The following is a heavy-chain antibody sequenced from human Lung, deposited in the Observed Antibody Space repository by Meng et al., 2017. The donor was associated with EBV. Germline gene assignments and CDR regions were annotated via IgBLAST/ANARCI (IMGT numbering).Heavy chain of an antibody. J-gene: IGHJ4*02. V-gene: IGHV4-30-4*01. CDR2: SYYSGRT. Sequence: QVQLTESGPGLVKPSQTLSLTCAVSGGSISSGGYYWSWIRQSPGKGLEWIGHSYYSGRTYYNPSLKSRVTISADTYKNQFSLKLSSVTAADKAVYYCARAPYGSGVDYWGQGTLVTVSS. D-gene: IGHD3-10*01. CDR1: GGSISSGGYY. CDR3: ARAPYGSGVDY.